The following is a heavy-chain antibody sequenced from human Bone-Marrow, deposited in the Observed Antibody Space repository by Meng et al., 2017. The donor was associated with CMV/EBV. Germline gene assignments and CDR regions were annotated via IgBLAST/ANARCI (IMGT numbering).Heavy chain of an antibody. CDR2: ISYDGSNK. Sequence: GGSLRLSCAASGFTFSSYAMHWVRQAPGKGLEWVAVISYDGSNKYYAGSVKGRFTISRDNSKNTLYLQMNSLRAEDTAVYYCARVPGRFFYDFWSGYQYNWFGPWGQGTLVTVSS. CDR3: ARVPGRFFYDFWSGYQYNWFGP. V-gene: IGHV3-30*04. CDR1: GFTFSSYA. D-gene: IGHD3-3*01. J-gene: IGHJ5*02.